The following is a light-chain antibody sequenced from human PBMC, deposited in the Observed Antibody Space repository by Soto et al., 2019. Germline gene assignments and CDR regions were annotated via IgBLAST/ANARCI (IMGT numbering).Light chain of an antibody. CDR3: QQYGSSPGT. CDR2: AAS. Sequence: IVLTQSPGTLSLSPGERATLSCRASQSFSTSYLAWYQQKPGQAPRLLIFAASSRASGIPDRFSGSGSGTDFTLTIDRLEPEDFAVYYCQQYGSSPGTFGQGTKVDI. CDR1: QSFSTSY. V-gene: IGKV3-20*01. J-gene: IGKJ1*01.